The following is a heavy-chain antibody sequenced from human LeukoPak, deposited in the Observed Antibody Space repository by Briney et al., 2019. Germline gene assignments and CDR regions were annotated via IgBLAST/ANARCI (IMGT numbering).Heavy chain of an antibody. V-gene: IGHV3-7*01. CDR3: AREPIVVVIASYYYYGMDV. Sequence: PGGSLRLSCAASGFTFSSYWMSWVRQAPGKGLEWVANIKQDGSEKYYVDSVKGRFTISRDNAKNSLYLQMNSLRAEDTAVYYCAREPIVVVIASYYYYGMDVWGQGTTVTVSS. J-gene: IGHJ6*02. CDR1: GFTFSSYW. D-gene: IGHD3-22*01. CDR2: IKQDGSEK.